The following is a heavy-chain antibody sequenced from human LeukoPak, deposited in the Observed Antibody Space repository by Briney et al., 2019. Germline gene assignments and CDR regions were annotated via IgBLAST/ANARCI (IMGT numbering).Heavy chain of an antibody. V-gene: IGHV4-39*07. CDR1: GGSISSSYYY. CDR3: AITTMIDHAFDI. D-gene: IGHD3-22*01. J-gene: IGHJ3*02. CDR2: IYYSGST. Sequence: SETLSLTCTVSGGSISSSYYYWGWIRQPPGKGLEWIGSIYYSGSTYYNPSLKSRVTISVDKSKNQFSLKLSSVTAADTAVYYCAITTMIDHAFDIWGQGTMVTVSS.